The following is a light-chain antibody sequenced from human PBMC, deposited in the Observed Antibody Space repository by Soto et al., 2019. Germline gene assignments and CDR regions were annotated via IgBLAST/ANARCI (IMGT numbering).Light chain of an antibody. Sequence: QSVLTQPPSASGTPGQRVTISCSGSSSNIGTNTVDWYQQLPGTAPKLLIYSNNQRPSGVPDRFSGSKSGTSASLAVSGLQSDDEADYYCAAWDDSLSALVFGTGTKGTVL. CDR2: SNN. CDR1: SSNIGTNT. CDR3: AAWDDSLSALV. V-gene: IGLV1-44*01. J-gene: IGLJ1*01.